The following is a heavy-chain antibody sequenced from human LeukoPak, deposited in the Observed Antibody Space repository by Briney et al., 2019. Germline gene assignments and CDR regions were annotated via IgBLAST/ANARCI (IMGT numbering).Heavy chain of an antibody. D-gene: IGHD6-13*01. CDR2: IWYDGSNK. Sequence: GGSLRLSCAASGFTFSSYGMHWVRQAPGKGLEWVAVIWYDGSNKYYADSVKGRFTISRDNSKNTLYLQMNSLRAEDTAVYYCARDSSSWLEYFQHWGQGTLVTVSS. CDR1: GFTFSSYG. J-gene: IGHJ1*01. V-gene: IGHV3-33*01. CDR3: ARDSSSWLEYFQH.